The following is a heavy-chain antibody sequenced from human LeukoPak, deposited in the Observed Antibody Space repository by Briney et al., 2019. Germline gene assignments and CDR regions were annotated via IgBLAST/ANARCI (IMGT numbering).Heavy chain of an antibody. Sequence: SETLSLTCIVSGGSISSYYCGWVRQPAGKVLEWVGRIHTSGSTNDNPYLKSRVTMSVDTSKNQVALKLSSVTAADTAVYYCAREVVGAFYWGQGTLVTVSS. J-gene: IGHJ4*02. V-gene: IGHV4-4*07. CDR1: GGSISSYY. D-gene: IGHD1-26*01. CDR2: IHTSGST. CDR3: AREVVGAFY.